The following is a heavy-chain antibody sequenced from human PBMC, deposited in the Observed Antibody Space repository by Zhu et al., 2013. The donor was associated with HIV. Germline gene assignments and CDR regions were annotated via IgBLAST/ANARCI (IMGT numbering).Heavy chain of an antibody. D-gene: IGHD3-22*01. J-gene: IGHJ3*02. CDR3: ARGHYDSRGYSNAFDM. Sequence: QVQLQESGPGLVKPSETLSLTCTVSGGSISTSYWSWIRQSPEKGLEWIAYIYHTGNSNYNPSLKGRVTTSVDTSKNQFSLTLTSVTAADTGVYYCARGHYDSRGYSNAFDMWAKGQVVTVSS. CDR1: GGSISTSY. V-gene: IGHV4-59*01. CDR2: IYHTGNS.